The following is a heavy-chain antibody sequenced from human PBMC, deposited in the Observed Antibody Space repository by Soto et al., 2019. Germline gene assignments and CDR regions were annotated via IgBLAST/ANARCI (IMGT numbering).Heavy chain of an antibody. V-gene: IGHV4-34*01. J-gene: IGHJ6*02. Sequence: QVQLQQWGAGLLKPSETLSLTCAVYGGSFSGYYWSWIRQPPGKGLEWIGEINHSGSTNYNPSLKSRVTISVDTSKNQCSLQLSSVTAADTAVYYCARVSTTVTLYYYYGMDVWGQGTTVTVSS. CDR2: INHSGST. D-gene: IGHD4-17*01. CDR3: ARVSTTVTLYYYYGMDV. CDR1: GGSFSGYY.